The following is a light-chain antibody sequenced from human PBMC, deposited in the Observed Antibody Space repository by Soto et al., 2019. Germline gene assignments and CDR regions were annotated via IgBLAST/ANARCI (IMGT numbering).Light chain of an antibody. J-gene: IGKJ1*01. CDR3: QKYKSYSQT. CDR1: QSISSY. Sequence: DIQMTQSPSTLSASVGDRVTITCRASQSISSYLAWYQQKPGEAPKLLIYKASTLETGVPSRFSGSGSGTEFTITISSLQPDDFATYYCQKYKSYSQTFGQGTTVEIK. CDR2: KAS. V-gene: IGKV1-5*03.